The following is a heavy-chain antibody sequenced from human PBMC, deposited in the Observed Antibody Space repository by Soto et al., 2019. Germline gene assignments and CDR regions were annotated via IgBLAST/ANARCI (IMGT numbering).Heavy chain of an antibody. Sequence: PGESLKISCKVSGYSFTSYWIGWVRQMPGKGLEWMGIIYPGDSDTRYSPSFQGQVTISADKSISTAYLQWSSLKASDTAMYYCARHYLQYQLHPIWFDPWGQGPLVTVSS. J-gene: IGHJ5*02. D-gene: IGHD2-2*01. CDR2: IYPGDSDT. V-gene: IGHV5-51*01. CDR3: ARHYLQYQLHPIWFDP. CDR1: GYSFTSYW.